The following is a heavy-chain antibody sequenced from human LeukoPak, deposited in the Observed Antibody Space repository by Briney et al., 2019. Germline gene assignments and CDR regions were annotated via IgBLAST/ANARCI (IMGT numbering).Heavy chain of an antibody. CDR1: GFTFSSYG. J-gene: IGHJ5*02. V-gene: IGHV3-30*03. Sequence: GGSLRLSCAASGFTFSSYGMHWVRQAPGKGLEWVAVISYDGSNKYYADSVKGRFTISRDNSKNTLYLQMNSLRAEDTAVYYCARDGSLWFGGNWFDPWGQGTLVTVSS. CDR3: ARDGSLWFGGNWFDP. D-gene: IGHD3-10*01. CDR2: ISYDGSNK.